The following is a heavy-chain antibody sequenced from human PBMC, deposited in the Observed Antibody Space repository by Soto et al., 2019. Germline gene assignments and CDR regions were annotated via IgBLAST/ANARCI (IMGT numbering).Heavy chain of an antibody. D-gene: IGHD3-3*01. CDR3: ARGPTDYDFWSGYYYYYYRMDG. V-gene: IGHV1-8*01. CDR2: MNPNSGNT. Sequence: GASVKFSGKASGYTFTSYDINWVRQATGQGLEWMGWMNPNSGNTGYAQKFQGRVTMTRNTSISTAYMELSSLRSEDTAVYYCARGPTDYDFWSGYYYYYYRMDGWGQGTTVTVS. CDR1: GYTFTSYD. J-gene: IGHJ6*02.